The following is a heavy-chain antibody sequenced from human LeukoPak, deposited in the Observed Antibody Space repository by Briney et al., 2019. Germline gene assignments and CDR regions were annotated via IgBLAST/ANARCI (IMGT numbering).Heavy chain of an antibody. CDR3: ARGPLVGGYDY. V-gene: IGHV4-59*01. Sequence: SETLSLTCTVSGGSISGYYWSWIRQPPGKGLEWIGYIYYSGTTNYNSSLKSRVTMSVDTSKNHFSLKLTSVTAADTAMYFCARGPLVGGYDYWGQGTPVTVSS. CDR2: IYYSGTT. D-gene: IGHD5-12*01. J-gene: IGHJ4*02. CDR1: GGSISGYY.